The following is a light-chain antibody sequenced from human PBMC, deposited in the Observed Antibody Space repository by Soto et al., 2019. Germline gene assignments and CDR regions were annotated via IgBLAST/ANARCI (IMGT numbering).Light chain of an antibody. CDR3: SSNAVGSTYV. CDR2: EVS. J-gene: IGLJ1*01. Sequence: QSALTQPASVSGSPGQSITISCTGTSSDVGGYNYVSWYQQHPGKAPKLMIYEVSNRPSGVSNRFSGSKSGNTASLTISGLQAEDEADYYCSSNAVGSTYVFGTGTKVTVL. CDR1: SSDVGGYNY. V-gene: IGLV2-14*01.